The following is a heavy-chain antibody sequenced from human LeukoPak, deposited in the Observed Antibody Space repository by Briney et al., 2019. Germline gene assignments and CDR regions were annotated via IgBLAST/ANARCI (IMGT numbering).Heavy chain of an antibody. Sequence: NPSETLSLTCTVSGGSISSSSYYWGWIRQPPGKGLEWIGSIYYSGSTYYNPSLKSRVTISVDTSKNQFSLKLSSVTAADTAVYYCARVDTAMVFNYWGQGTLVTVSS. V-gene: IGHV4-39*07. J-gene: IGHJ4*02. CDR3: ARVDTAMVFNY. D-gene: IGHD5-18*01. CDR2: IYYSGST. CDR1: GGSISSSSYY.